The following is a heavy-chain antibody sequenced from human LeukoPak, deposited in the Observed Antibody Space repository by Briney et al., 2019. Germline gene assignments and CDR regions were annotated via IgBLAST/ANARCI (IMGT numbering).Heavy chain of an antibody. V-gene: IGHV1-8*01. CDR1: GYTFTSYD. J-gene: IGHJ4*02. Sequence: ASVKVPCKASGYTFTSYDINWVRQATGQGLEWMGWMNPNSGNTGYAQKFQGRVTMTRNTSISTAYMELSSLRSEDTAVYYCARGLYDILTGYADYWGQGTLVTVSS. CDR2: MNPNSGNT. D-gene: IGHD3-9*01. CDR3: ARGLYDILTGYADY.